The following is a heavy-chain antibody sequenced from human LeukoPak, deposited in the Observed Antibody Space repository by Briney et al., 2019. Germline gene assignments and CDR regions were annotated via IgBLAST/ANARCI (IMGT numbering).Heavy chain of an antibody. V-gene: IGHV4-30-2*01. Sequence: SQTLSLTCAVSVGSNSSGGYSWSWIRQPPGKGLEWIGYIYHSGSASYNPSLKSRVTISVDGSKNQFSLKLISVTAADAAVYYCARSYDSSGYYHAFDIWGQRTMVTVSS. D-gene: IGHD3-22*01. CDR2: IYHSGSA. J-gene: IGHJ3*02. CDR3: ARSYDSSGYYHAFDI. CDR1: VGSNSSGGYS.